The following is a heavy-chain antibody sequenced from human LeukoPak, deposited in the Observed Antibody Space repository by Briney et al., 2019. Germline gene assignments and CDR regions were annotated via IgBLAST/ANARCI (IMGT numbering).Heavy chain of an antibody. J-gene: IGHJ4*02. V-gene: IGHV3-23*01. CDR1: GFTFSSYA. Sequence: AGGSLRLSCAASGFTFSSYAMSWVRQAPGKGLEWVAAISGSGGSTYHADSVKGRFTISRDNSKNTLYLQMNGLRAEDTAVYYCAKDFAGYSSSFFDYWGQGTLVTVSS. CDR2: ISGSGGST. CDR3: AKDFAGYSSSFFDY. D-gene: IGHD6-6*01.